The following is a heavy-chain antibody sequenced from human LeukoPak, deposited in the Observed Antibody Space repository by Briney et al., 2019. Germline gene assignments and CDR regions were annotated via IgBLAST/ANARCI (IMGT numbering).Heavy chain of an antibody. Sequence: PGGSLRLSCAASGFTFSSYWMSWVRQAPGEGLEWVANIKEDGSEKYYVDSVKGRFTIYRDNAKNSLFLQMNGLRADDTAVYYCARDIVVIPAAIPWGPGYNYHYYYMDVWGKGTTVTVSS. CDR3: ARDIVVIPAAIPWGPGYNYHYYYMDV. J-gene: IGHJ6*03. V-gene: IGHV3-7*01. D-gene: IGHD2-2*02. CDR1: GFTFSSYW. CDR2: IKEDGSEK.